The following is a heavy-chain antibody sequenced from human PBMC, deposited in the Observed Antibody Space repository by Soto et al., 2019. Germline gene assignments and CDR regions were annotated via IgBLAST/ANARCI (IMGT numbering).Heavy chain of an antibody. Sequence: PSETLSLTCAVSGGSISSGGYSWSWIRQPPGKGLEWIGYIYHSGSTYYNPSLKSRVTMSVDTSKNQFSLKLSSVTAADTAVYYCARDSSSSPYYFDYWGQGTLVTVSS. D-gene: IGHD6-6*01. CDR2: IYHSGST. CDR3: ARDSSSSPYYFDY. CDR1: GGSISSGGYS. J-gene: IGHJ4*02. V-gene: IGHV4-30-2*01.